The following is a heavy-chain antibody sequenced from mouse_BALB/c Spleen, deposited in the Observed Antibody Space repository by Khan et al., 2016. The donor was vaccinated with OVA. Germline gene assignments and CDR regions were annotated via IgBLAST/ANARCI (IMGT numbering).Heavy chain of an antibody. Sequence: QIQLVQSGAEQAKPGASVKMSCKTSGYTFSSYWMHWVKQRPGQGLEWIGYINPTSGYTAYNEKFKDKATLSADKSSSTAYMQLTSLTSEDSAVYYCARDRIDYWGQGTTLTVSS. V-gene: IGHV1-7*01. CDR1: GYTFSSYW. CDR2: INPTSGYT. CDR3: ARDRIDY. J-gene: IGHJ2*01.